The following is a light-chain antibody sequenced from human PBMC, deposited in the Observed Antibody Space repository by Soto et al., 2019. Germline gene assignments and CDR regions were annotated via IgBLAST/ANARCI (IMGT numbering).Light chain of an antibody. J-gene: IGKJ2*01. CDR3: QQFGNSVYT. CDR1: QSVSSNY. V-gene: IGKV3-20*01. CDR2: SAS. Sequence: EIVLTQSPGTLSLSPGERATLSCRASQSVSSNYLAWYQQKPGQAPGLLVYSASTRATGVPDRFSGSGSGTDFTLTISRLEPGDFAVYYCQQFGNSVYTFGQGTNLEMK.